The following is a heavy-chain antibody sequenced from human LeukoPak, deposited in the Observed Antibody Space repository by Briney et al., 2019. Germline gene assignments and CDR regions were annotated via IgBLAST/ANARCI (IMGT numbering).Heavy chain of an antibody. CDR1: GGSISSGGYS. CDR2: IYHSGST. V-gene: IGHV4-30-2*01. D-gene: IGHD3-16*01. CDR3: ARVSGGGLFDY. J-gene: IGHJ4*02. Sequence: KTSETLSLTCAVSGGSISSGGYSWSWIRQPPGKGLEWIGYIYHSGSTYYNPSLKSRVTISVDRSKNQFSLKLSSVTAADTAVYYCARVSGGGLFDYWGQGTLVTVSS.